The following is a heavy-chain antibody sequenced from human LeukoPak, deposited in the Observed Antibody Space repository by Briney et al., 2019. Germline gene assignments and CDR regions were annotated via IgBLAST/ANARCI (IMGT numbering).Heavy chain of an antibody. D-gene: IGHD3-9*01. J-gene: IGHJ6*03. Sequence: ASVKVSCKASGGTFSSYAISWVRQAPGQGLEWMGWFNPENGNTNYAQKVQGRVTMTADTSTSTSYMELRSLRSDDTAVYYCARTYDSREGYYYYYYMDVWGKGTTVTVSS. CDR1: GGTFSSYA. CDR2: FNPENGNT. CDR3: ARTYDSREGYYYYYYMDV. V-gene: IGHV1-18*01.